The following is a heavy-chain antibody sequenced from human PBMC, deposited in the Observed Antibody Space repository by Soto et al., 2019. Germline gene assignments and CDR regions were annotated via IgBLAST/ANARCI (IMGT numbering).Heavy chain of an antibody. CDR2: IKSKADGETT. J-gene: IGHJ4*02. V-gene: IGHV3-15*07. CDR1: GFTINNAW. Sequence: EVQLVESGGGLVKPGGSLGLSCAASGFTINNAWMHWVRQAPGKGLEWVGRIKSKADGETTDYAEPVKGRFTISRDDSKNTLYLQMNSLKTEETAVYYCNTYSDSWGGNTPLWGQGTLVTVSS. D-gene: IGHD3-3*01. CDR3: NTYSDSWGGNTPL.